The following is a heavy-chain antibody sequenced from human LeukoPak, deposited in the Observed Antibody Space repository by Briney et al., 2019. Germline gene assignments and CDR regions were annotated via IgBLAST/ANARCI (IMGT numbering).Heavy chain of an antibody. V-gene: IGHV3-21*01. CDR2: ISSSSSYI. CDR1: GFTFSSYS. D-gene: IGHD3-9*01. CDR3: ARDNAFYDILTGYPTGYMDV. Sequence: GGSLRLSCAASGFTFSSYSMNWVRQAPGKGLEWVSSISSSSSYIYYADSVKGRFTISRDNAKNSLYLQMNSLRAEDTAVYYRARDNAFYDILTGYPTGYMDVWGKGTTVTVSS. J-gene: IGHJ6*03.